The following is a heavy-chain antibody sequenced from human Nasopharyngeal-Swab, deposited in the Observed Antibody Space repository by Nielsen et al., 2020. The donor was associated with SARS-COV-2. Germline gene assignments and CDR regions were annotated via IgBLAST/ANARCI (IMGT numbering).Heavy chain of an antibody. CDR3: ARNPGFGLEYGSFDP. CDR1: GGTFSSYA. V-gene: IGHV1-69*04. CDR2: IITILGIA. Sequence: SVKVSCKASGGTFSSYAIIWVRQAPGQGLEWMGTIITILGIANYAQKFQGRVTITADESTSTAYMELSSLRSEDTAVYYCARNPGFGLEYGSFDPWGQGTLVTVSS. D-gene: IGHD3-3*01. J-gene: IGHJ5*02.